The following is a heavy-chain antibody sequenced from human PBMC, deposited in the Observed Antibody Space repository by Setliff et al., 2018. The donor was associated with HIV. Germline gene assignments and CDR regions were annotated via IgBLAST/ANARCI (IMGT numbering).Heavy chain of an antibody. CDR1: GGTSSTHA. Sequence: SVKVSCKASGGTSSTHAINGVRQAPGKGLEWMGQIISILDIPSYAQKLQGRVSITADESTSTFYMELSDLTSADTAVYYCTGPRGDEAFDIWGQGTKVTVSS. J-gene: IGHJ3*02. V-gene: IGHV1-69*10. CDR3: TGPRGDEAFDI. CDR2: IISILDIP. D-gene: IGHD3-10*01.